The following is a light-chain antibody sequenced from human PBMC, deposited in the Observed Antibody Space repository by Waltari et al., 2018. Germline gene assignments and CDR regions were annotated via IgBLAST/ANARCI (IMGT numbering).Light chain of an antibody. Sequence: QSVLTQPPSVSAAPGQKVTISCSGRSSHIGNNYVSWYQQLPGTAPKLLICDNNKRPSGIPDRFSGSKSGTSATLGITGLQTGDEADYYCGTWDSSLSVVYVFGPGTKVTVL. CDR1: SSHIGNNY. CDR3: GTWDSSLSVVYV. J-gene: IGLJ1*01. V-gene: IGLV1-51*01. CDR2: DNN.